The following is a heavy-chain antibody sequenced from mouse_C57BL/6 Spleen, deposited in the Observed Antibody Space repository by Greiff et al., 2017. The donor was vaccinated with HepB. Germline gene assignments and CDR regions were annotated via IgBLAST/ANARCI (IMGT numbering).Heavy chain of an antibody. V-gene: IGHV14-2*01. CDR1: GFNIKDYY. CDR2: IDPEDGET. Sequence: VQLKESGAELVKPGASVKLSCTASGFNIKDYYMHWVKQRTEQGLEWIGRIDPEDGETKYAPKFPGKATITADTSSNTAYLQLSSLTSEDTAVYYCARSDDGYYVAMDYWGQGTSVTVSS. CDR3: ARSDDGYYVAMDY. D-gene: IGHD2-3*01. J-gene: IGHJ4*01.